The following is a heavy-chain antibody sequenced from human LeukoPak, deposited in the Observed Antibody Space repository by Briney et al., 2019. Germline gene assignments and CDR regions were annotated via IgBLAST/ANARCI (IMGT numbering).Heavy chain of an antibody. CDR1: GGSISSYY. CDR3: ARQGLLWFGESRPYYYYGMDV. CDR2: IYYSGST. D-gene: IGHD3-10*01. V-gene: IGHV4-59*01. Sequence: PSETLSLTCTVSGGSISSYYWSWIRQPPGKGLEWIGYIYYSGSTNYNPSLKSRVTISVDTSKNQFSLKLSSVTAADTAVYYCARQGLLWFGESRPYYYYGMDVWGQGTTVTVSS. J-gene: IGHJ6*02.